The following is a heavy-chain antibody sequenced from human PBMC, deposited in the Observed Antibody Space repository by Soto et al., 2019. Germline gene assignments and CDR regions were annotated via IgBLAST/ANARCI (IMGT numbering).Heavy chain of an antibody. CDR3: ARGRDCSSTSCPPWFDP. CDR1: GYTFTGYY. D-gene: IGHD2-2*01. V-gene: IGHV1-2*04. Sequence: ASVKVSCKASGYTFTGYYMHWVRQAPGQGLEWMGWINPNSGGTNYAQKFQGWVTMTRDTSNSTAYMELSRLRSDDTAVYYCARGRDCSSTSCPPWFDPWGQGTLVTVSS. CDR2: INPNSGGT. J-gene: IGHJ5*02.